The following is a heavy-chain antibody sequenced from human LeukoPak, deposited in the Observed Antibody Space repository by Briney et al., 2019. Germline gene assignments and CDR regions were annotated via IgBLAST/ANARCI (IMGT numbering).Heavy chain of an antibody. CDR3: ANGGYDFWSGYPRIDAFDI. Sequence: QPGGSLRLSCAASGFTFSSYGMRWVRQAPGKGLERVAFIRYDGSNKYYADSVKGRFTISRDNSKNTLYLQMNSLRAEDTAVYYCANGGYDFWSGYPRIDAFDIWGQGTMVTVSS. D-gene: IGHD3-3*01. CDR2: IRYDGSNK. CDR1: GFTFSSYG. V-gene: IGHV3-30*02. J-gene: IGHJ3*02.